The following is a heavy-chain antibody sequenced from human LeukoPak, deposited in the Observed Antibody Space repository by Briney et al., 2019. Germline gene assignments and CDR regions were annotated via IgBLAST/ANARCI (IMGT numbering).Heavy chain of an antibody. J-gene: IGHJ3*02. CDR1: GFTFSGSA. Sequence: GGSLRLSCAASGFTFSGSAMHWVRQASGKGLEWVGRIRSQANSYATAYAASVKGRFTISRDDSKNTAYLQMNSLKTEDTAVYYCTRLSGSYYSVGAFDIWGQGTMVTVSS. CDR2: IRSQANSYAT. V-gene: IGHV3-73*01. CDR3: TRLSGSYYSVGAFDI. D-gene: IGHD1-26*01.